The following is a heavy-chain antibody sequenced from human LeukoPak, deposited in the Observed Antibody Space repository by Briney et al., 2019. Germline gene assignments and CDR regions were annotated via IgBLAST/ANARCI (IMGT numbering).Heavy chain of an antibody. Sequence: GGSLRLSCAASGVTFTNYAMTWVCQAPGKGLEWVSGISISGGSTDYADSVKGRFTISRDNSKNTLYLQMNSLRAEDTAVYYCAKVPAGNKVEYWGQGTLVTVSS. V-gene: IGHV3-23*01. D-gene: IGHD6-19*01. CDR2: ISISGGST. CDR3: AKVPAGNKVEY. CDR1: GVTFTNYA. J-gene: IGHJ4*02.